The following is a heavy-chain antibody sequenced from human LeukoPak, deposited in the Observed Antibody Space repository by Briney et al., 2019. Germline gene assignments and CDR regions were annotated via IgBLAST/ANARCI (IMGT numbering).Heavy chain of an antibody. V-gene: IGHV4-38-2*02. J-gene: IGHJ4*02. Sequence: SETLSLTCTVSGYSISSGYYWGWIRQPPGKGLEWIGSIYHSGSTYYNPSLKSRVTISVDTSKNQLSLKLSSVTAADTAVYYCVYYDFWSGYYTGIADWGQGTLVTVSS. D-gene: IGHD3-3*01. CDR3: VYYDFWSGYYTGIAD. CDR1: GYSISSGYY. CDR2: IYHSGST.